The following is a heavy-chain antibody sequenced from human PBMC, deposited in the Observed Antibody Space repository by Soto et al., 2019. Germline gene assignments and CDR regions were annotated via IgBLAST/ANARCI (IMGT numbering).Heavy chain of an antibody. J-gene: IGHJ6*04. Sequence: PGVSLRLSCAASGFRFDDYGMHFVLQVPGKGLEWVSGISYYSGSIGYADSVKGRFTISRDNAKNSLYLQMNSLRAEDTALYYCAKSMGGIANGMDVWGKGTTVTVS. CDR2: ISYYSGSI. D-gene: IGHD2-15*01. V-gene: IGHV3-9*01. CDR3: AKSMGGIANGMDV. CDR1: GFRFDDYG.